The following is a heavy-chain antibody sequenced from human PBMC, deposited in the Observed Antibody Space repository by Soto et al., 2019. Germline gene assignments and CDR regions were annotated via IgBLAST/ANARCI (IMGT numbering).Heavy chain of an antibody. CDR3: ASARHIGP. J-gene: IGHJ5*02. D-gene: IGHD2-21*01. Sequence: ETLSLTCTVSGDSMSSSNYYWGWIRQPPGKGLEWVANIKQDGSERNYVDSVKGRFTISRDNAENSLYLQMNSLRVEDTGVYYCASARHIGPWGQGTLVTVSS. CDR2: IKQDGSER. V-gene: IGHV3-7*01. CDR1: GDSMSSSNYY.